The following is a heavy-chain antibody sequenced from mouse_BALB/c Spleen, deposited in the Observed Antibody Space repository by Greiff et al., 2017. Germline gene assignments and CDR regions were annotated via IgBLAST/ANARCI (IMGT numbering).Heavy chain of an antibody. Sequence: QVQLQQSGAELVRPGTSVKVSCRASGYAFTNYLIEWVKQRPGQGLEWIGVINPGSGGTNYNEKFKGKATLTADKSSSTAYMQLSSLTSDDSAVYFCARHGNYCAMDYWGQGTSVTVSS. J-gene: IGHJ4*01. V-gene: IGHV1-54*03. CDR3: ARHGNYCAMDY. CDR2: INPGSGGT. CDR1: GYAFTNYL.